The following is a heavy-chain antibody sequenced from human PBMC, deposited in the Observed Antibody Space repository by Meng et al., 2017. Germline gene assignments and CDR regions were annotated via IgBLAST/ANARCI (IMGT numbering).Heavy chain of an antibody. CDR1: GFTFDDYA. V-gene: IGHV3-9*01. CDR2: ISWNSGSI. CDR3: AKDDAFDI. J-gene: IGHJ3*02. Sequence: GGSLRLSCAASGFTFDDYAMHWVRQAPGKGLEWVSGISWNSGSIGYADSVKGRFAISRDNAKNSLYLQMNSLRAEDTALYYCAKDDAFDIWGQGIMVTVSS.